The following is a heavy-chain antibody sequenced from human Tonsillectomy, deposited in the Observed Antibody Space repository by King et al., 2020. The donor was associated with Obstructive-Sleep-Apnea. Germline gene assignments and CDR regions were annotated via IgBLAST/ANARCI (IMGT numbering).Heavy chain of an antibody. CDR1: GGSISSSSYY. Sequence: QLQESGPGLVKPSETLSLTCTVSGGSISSSSYYWGWIRQPPGKGLEWIGSIYYSGSTYYNPSLKSRVTISVDTSKNQFSLKLSSVTAADTAVDYCARDRDIVVVPAAIGANYYYGMDVWGQGTTVTVSS. CDR3: ARDRDIVVVPAAIGANYYYGMDV. V-gene: IGHV4-39*07. J-gene: IGHJ6*02. D-gene: IGHD2-2*01. CDR2: IYYSGST.